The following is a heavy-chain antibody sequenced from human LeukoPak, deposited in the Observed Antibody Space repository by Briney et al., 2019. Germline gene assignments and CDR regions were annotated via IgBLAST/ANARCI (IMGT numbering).Heavy chain of an antibody. CDR3: ARHRLCGNDGFDI. D-gene: IGHD2-2*01. CDR1: GSYFTTHW. CDR2: IYSGDYET. J-gene: IGHJ3*02. V-gene: IGHV5-51*01. Sequence: GASLDISYNGAGSYFTTHWIGWRRPTPEKLEEWMGIIYSGDYETSPRTSFEGHITISDAKSSITAYLLWSILRASNTAIYYCARHRLCGNDGFDIWGQGTMVTVSS.